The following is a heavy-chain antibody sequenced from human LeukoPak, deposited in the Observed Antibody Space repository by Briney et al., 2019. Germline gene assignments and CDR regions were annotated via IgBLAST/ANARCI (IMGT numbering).Heavy chain of an antibody. D-gene: IGHD2-21*01. CDR3: ARVPSYCGGDCYIDY. Sequence: SETLSLTCTVSGGSISSYYWSWIRQPPGKGLEWIGYIYYSGSTDYNPSLKSRVTVSVDTSKKQFSLKLGSVTAADTAVYYCARVPSYCGGDCYIDYWGQGTLVTVSS. J-gene: IGHJ4*02. CDR1: GGSISSYY. CDR2: IYYSGST. V-gene: IGHV4-59*12.